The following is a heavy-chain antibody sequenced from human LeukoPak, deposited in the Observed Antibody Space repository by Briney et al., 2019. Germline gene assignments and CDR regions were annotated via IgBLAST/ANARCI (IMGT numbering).Heavy chain of an antibody. CDR2: IYSGGST. CDR1: GFSVSSNY. D-gene: IGHD2-15*01. V-gene: IGHV3-66*01. J-gene: IGHJ4*02. CDR3: ARGKDTLVS. Sequence: GGSLTLSCAASGFSVSSNYMSWVRQAPGKGLEWVSVIYSGGSTYYADSVKGRFTISRDNSENTLYLQMNSLRAEETAVYYCARGKDTLVSCGQGTLVTVSS.